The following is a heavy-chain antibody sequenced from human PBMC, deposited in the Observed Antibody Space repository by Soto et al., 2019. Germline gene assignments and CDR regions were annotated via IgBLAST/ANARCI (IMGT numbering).Heavy chain of an antibody. J-gene: IGHJ4*02. CDR1: GYTFTSYG. CDR2: ISAYNGNT. V-gene: IGHV1-18*01. Sequence: ASVKVSCKASGYTFTSYGISWVRQAPGQGLEWMGWISAYNGNTDYAQELQGRVTMTTDTSTSTAYMELRSLRSDDTAVYYCARDSFSGGSCHTILVIHYWGQAILVSGSS. D-gene: IGHD2-15*01. CDR3: ARDSFSGGSCHTILVIHY.